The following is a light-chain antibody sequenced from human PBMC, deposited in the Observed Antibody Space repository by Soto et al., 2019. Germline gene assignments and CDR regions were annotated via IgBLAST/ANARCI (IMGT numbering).Light chain of an antibody. J-gene: IGKJ5*01. CDR3: QQYNNWPPT. Sequence: EIVMTHSPATLSVSPGERATLSCRASQSVSSNLAWYQQKPGQAPRPLFYGESTRATGIPASFSGSRSGTEFTLTISSLQSEDFAVYYCQQYNNWPPTFGQGTRLEIK. CDR1: QSVSSN. V-gene: IGKV3-15*01. CDR2: GES.